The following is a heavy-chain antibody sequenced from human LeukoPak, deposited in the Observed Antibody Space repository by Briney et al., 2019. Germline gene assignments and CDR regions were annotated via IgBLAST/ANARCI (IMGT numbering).Heavy chain of an antibody. CDR1: GFTFSDFS. CDR3: ARGGYSYGYYYFDY. CDR2: ISHDESSE. J-gene: IGHJ4*02. Sequence: GGSLRLSCAASGFTFSDFSMHWVRQAPGRGLEWVAVISHDESSEYYADSVKGRFTISRDNSKNTLHLQMNSLRPDDTAVYYCARGGYSYGYYYFDYWGQGTLVTVSS. D-gene: IGHD5-18*01. V-gene: IGHV3-30*04.